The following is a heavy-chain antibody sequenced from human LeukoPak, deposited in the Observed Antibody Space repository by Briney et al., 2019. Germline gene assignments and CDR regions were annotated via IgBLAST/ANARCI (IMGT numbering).Heavy chain of an antibody. CDR2: INQGGSGR. CDR3: GRGDGYLVDH. V-gene: IGHV3-7*01. J-gene: IGHJ4*02. Sequence: GGSLSLSCVGSGFSFSDSWMTWVRRAPGKGLEWVANINQGGSGRNHVDSVKGRFTISRDDARTSLFLQMNSLRAEDTGVYYCGRGDGYLVDHWGQGTLVTVST. CDR1: GFSFSDSW. D-gene: IGHD5-24*01.